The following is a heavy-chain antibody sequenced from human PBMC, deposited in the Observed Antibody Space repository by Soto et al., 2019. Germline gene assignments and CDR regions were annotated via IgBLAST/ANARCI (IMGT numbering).Heavy chain of an antibody. CDR2: ISYGGSNK. V-gene: IGHV3-30*18. D-gene: IGHD2-2*01. Sequence: QVQLVESGGGVVQPGRSLRLSCAASGFTFSSYGMHWVRQAPGKGLEWVAVISYGGSNKYYADSVKGRFTISRENSKNTLYLQMNNLRAEHTAVYYCAKDNCISTSCYRLYNWFDPWGQGTLVTVSS. J-gene: IGHJ5*02. CDR3: AKDNCISTSCYRLYNWFDP. CDR1: GFTFSSYG.